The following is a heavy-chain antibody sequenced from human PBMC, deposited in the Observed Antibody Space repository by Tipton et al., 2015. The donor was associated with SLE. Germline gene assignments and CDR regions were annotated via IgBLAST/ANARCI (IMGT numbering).Heavy chain of an antibody. CDR1: GFTFSTFN. CDR3: AREALPIAMDRYYSGC. CDR2: ISDDGSNK. D-gene: IGHD3-10*01. V-gene: IGHV3-30*04. Sequence: RSLRLSCAASGFTFSTFNMHWVRQAPGKGLEWVAVISDDGSNKYYADSVKGRFTISRDNFKNTLYLQMNSLRAEDTAVYYCAREALPIAMDRYYSGCWGQLTLVIVPS. J-gene: IGHJ4*02.